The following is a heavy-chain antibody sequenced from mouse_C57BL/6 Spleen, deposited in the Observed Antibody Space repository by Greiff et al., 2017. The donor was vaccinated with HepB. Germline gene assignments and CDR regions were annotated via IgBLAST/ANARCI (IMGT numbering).Heavy chain of an antibody. V-gene: IGHV5-6*02. CDR2: ISSGGSYT. Sequence: EVKLVESGGDLVKPGGSLKLSCAASGFTFSSYGMSWVRQTPDKRLEWVATISSGGSYTYYPDSVKGRFTISRDNAKNTLYLQMSSLKSEDTAMYYCARRHYGSSPWFAYWGQGTLVTVSA. J-gene: IGHJ3*01. CDR3: ARRHYGSSPWFAY. CDR1: GFTFSSYG. D-gene: IGHD1-1*01.